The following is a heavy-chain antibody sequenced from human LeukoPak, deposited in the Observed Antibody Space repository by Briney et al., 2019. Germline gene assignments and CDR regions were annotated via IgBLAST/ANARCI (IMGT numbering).Heavy chain of an antibody. D-gene: IGHD2-15*01. CDR1: GFTFSSYS. CDR3: ARQVVAAPAQFDY. Sequence: PGGSLRLSCAASGFTFSSYSMSWVRQAPGKGLEWVSSISSSSSYMYYADSVKGRFTISRDNAKNSLYLQMNSLRAEDTAVYYCARQVVAAPAQFDYWGQGTLVTVSS. J-gene: IGHJ4*02. V-gene: IGHV3-21*01. CDR2: ISSSSSYM.